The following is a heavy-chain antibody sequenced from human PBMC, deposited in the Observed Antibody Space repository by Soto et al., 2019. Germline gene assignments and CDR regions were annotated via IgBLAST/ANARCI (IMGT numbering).Heavy chain of an antibody. CDR1: GGSISSYY. V-gene: IGHV4-4*07. D-gene: IGHD2-15*01. CDR2: IYTSGNT. J-gene: IGHJ5*02. CDR3: ARDGGSGKTWFDP. Sequence: QVQLQESGPGLVKPSETLSLTCTVSGGSISSYYWSWIRQPAGKGLEWIGRIYTSGNTNYNPSLKSRVTMSVDTSKNQFSLNLSSVTAADTAVYFWARDGGSGKTWFDPWGQGTLVTVSS.